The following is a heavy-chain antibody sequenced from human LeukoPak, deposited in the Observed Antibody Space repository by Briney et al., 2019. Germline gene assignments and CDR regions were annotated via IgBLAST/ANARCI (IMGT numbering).Heavy chain of an antibody. CDR2: FDPEDGET. D-gene: IGHD3-22*01. CDR1: GYTLTELS. Sequence: ASVKVSCKISGYTLTELSMHWVRQAPGKELEWMGGFDPEDGETIYAQKFQGRVTMTEDTSTDTAYMELSSLRSEDTAVYYCATDRVDYYDSSGYRDWYFDLWGRGTLVTVSS. V-gene: IGHV1-24*01. CDR3: ATDRVDYYDSSGYRDWYFDL. J-gene: IGHJ2*01.